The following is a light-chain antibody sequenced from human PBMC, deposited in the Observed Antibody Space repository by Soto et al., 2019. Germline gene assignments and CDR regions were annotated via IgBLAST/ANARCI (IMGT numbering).Light chain of an antibody. CDR2: DVS. V-gene: IGLV2-14*03. CDR1: SSDVGGYNY. CDR3: TSYTTNKTPL. Sequence: QSALTKPASVSGSPGQSITISCTGTSSDVGGYNYVSWYQQHPGKAPKLMIYDVSSRPSGVSNRFSGSKSGNTASLTISVLLSEDEADYYCTSYTTNKTPLFGGGTKLTVL. J-gene: IGLJ2*01.